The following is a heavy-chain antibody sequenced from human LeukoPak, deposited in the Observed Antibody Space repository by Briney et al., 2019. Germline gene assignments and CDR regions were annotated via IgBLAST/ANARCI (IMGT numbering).Heavy chain of an antibody. V-gene: IGHV3-23*01. CDR1: GFTFSRYA. Sequence: GGSLRLSCAASGFTFSRYAMTWVRQAPGKGLEWVSAISGSGNNIYYADSVQGRFTISRDNSKNTVYLQMNSLRAEETAVYYCTKAFGVEYWYFDLWGRGTLVTVSS. CDR3: TKAFGVEYWYFDL. CDR2: ISGSGNNI. D-gene: IGHD3-10*01. J-gene: IGHJ2*01.